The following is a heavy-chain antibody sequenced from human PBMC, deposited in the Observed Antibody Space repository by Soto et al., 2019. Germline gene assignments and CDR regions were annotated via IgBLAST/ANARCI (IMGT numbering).Heavy chain of an antibody. J-gene: IGHJ6*03. CDR1: GYTLTELS. V-gene: IGHV1-24*01. CDR3: ATYPRYNWNGRKYYYYMDV. CDR2: FDPEDGET. D-gene: IGHD1-20*01. Sequence: ASVKVSCKVSGYTLTELSMHWVRQAPGKGLEWMGGFDPEDGETIYAQKFQGRVTMTEDTSTDTAYMELSSLRSEDTAVYYCATYPRYNWNGRKYYYYMDVWGKGTTVTVSS.